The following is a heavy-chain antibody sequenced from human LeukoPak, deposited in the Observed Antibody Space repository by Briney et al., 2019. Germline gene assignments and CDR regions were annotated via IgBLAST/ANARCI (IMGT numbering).Heavy chain of an antibody. CDR1: GYTFNDYY. V-gene: IGHV1-2*02. J-gene: IGHJ4*02. D-gene: IGHD3-9*01. Sequence: ASVKVSCMTSGYTFNDYYLHWVRQAPGQGLEWMGWINPNSGRTNYPPKFQGGVTLTTDTSISTAYMELSSLISGDTALYYCARDSSDVLTGYYHFWGQGTLVTVSS. CDR3: ARDSSDVLTGYYHF. CDR2: INPNSGRT.